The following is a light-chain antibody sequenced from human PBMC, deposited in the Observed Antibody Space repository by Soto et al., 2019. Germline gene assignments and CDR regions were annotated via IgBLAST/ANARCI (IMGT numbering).Light chain of an antibody. Sequence: EIVMTQSPATLSVSPGERATLSCRASQSVSSTLAWYQQKPGQAPRLLIYGASTRATGIPARFSGSWSGTEFILTFSSRQSEDFAIYFCQQYNNWPPDRTFGQGTKVEIK. CDR1: QSVSST. J-gene: IGKJ1*01. CDR2: GAS. V-gene: IGKV3-15*01. CDR3: QQYNNWPPDRT.